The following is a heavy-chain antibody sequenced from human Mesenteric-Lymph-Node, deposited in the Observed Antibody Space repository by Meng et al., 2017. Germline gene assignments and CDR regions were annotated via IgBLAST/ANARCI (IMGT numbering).Heavy chain of an antibody. CDR1: GFTFSSYG. J-gene: IGHJ4*02. CDR2: IWYDGSNK. D-gene: IGHD1-26*01. Sequence: GESLKISCAASGFTFSSYGMHWVRQAPGKGLEWVAVIWYDGSNKYYADSVKGRFTISRDNSKNTLYLQMNSLSAEDTAVYYCARVGGSYLKVYYFDYWGQGTLVTVSS. CDR3: ARVGGSYLKVYYFDY. V-gene: IGHV3-33*01.